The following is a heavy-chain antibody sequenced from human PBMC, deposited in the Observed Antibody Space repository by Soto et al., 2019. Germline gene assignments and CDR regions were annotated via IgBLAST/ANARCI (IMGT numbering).Heavy chain of an antibody. V-gene: IGHV3-15*07. Sequence: PGGSLRLSCAASGFSFNDAGMNWVRQAPGKGLEWVGRIKTKGNGGTPDYAASVKGRFIISRDDSENTLFLQMNSLKIEDTAMYYCTIDVSGTYYSPYDYWGQGTLVTVSS. D-gene: IGHD3-16*01. CDR2: IKTKGNGGTP. CDR1: GFSFNDAG. J-gene: IGHJ4*02. CDR3: TIDVSGTYYSPYDY.